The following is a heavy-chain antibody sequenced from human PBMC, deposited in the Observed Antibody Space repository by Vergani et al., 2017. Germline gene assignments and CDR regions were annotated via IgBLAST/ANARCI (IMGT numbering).Heavy chain of an antibody. CDR1: EYGFGNYW. D-gene: IGHD1-26*01. J-gene: IGHJ4*02. Sequence: EVELVQSGPEMRKPGESLKISCKGSEYGFGNYWIGWVRQMPGKGLEWVSAISGSGGSTYYADSVKGRFTISRDNSKNTLYLQMNSLRAEDTAVYYCAKASKLSSDIVGATGIDYWGQGTLVTVSS. V-gene: IGHV3-23*04. CDR3: AKASKLSSDIVGATGIDY. CDR2: ISGSGGST.